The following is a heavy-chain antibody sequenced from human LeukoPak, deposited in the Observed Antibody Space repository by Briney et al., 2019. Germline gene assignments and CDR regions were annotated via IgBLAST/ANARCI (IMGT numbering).Heavy chain of an antibody. CDR2: ISAYNGNT. Sequence: APVKVSCKASGYTFTSYGISWVRQPPGQGLEWMGWISAYNGNTNYAQKLQGRVTMTTDTSTSTAYMELRSLRSDDTAVYYCARDPPYYDSSGYYYFPGDYWGQGTLITVSS. J-gene: IGHJ4*02. V-gene: IGHV1-18*01. CDR3: ARDPPYYDSSGYYYFPGDY. CDR1: GYTFTSYG. D-gene: IGHD3-22*01.